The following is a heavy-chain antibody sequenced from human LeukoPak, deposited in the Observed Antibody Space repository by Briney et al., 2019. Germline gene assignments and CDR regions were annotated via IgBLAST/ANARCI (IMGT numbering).Heavy chain of an antibody. J-gene: IGHJ4*02. V-gene: IGHV3-48*03. CDR1: GFTFINYD. D-gene: IGHD3-16*01. CDR2: ISTSGRHT. CDR3: ARNGLGLHY. Sequence: GGSLRLSCAASGFTFINYDFVWVRQAPGKGLEWVSYISTSGRHTQYSDSVRGRFTISRDNGGNTLFLRMSSLRADDTAVYYCARNGLGLHYWGQGTLVTVSS.